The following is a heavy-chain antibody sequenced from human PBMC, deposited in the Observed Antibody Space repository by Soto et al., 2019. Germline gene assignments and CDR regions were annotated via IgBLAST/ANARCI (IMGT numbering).Heavy chain of an antibody. D-gene: IGHD2-15*01. J-gene: IGHJ4*02. CDR1: GFTFSRYG. V-gene: IGHV3-30*18. CDR2: ISYDGSNK. Sequence: QVQLVESGGGVVQPGRSLRLSCAASGFTFSRYGMHWVRQAPGKGLEWVAVISYDGSNKYYADSVKGRFTISRDNAKNALNLQMNSLRAEDTAVYYCANEEAVVVVVDYWGQGTLVNVSS. CDR3: ANEEAVVVVVDY.